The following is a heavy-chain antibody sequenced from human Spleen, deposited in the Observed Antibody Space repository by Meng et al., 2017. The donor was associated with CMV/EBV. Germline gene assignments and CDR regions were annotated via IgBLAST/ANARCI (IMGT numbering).Heavy chain of an antibody. CDR3: ARGDKVVVFGAVIKLGFDP. Sequence: SETLSLTCAVYGGSFSGYYWSWIRQPPGKGLEWIGEINDSGTTNYNPSLKSRVTISMDTSRNQFSLKVNSVTAADTAIYYCARGDKVVVFGAVIKLGFDPWGQGTLVTVSS. J-gene: IGHJ5*02. CDR1: GGSFSGYY. V-gene: IGHV4-34*01. CDR2: INDSGTT. D-gene: IGHD3-3*01.